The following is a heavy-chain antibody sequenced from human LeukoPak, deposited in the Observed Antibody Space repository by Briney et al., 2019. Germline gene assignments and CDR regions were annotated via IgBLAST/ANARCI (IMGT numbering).Heavy chain of an antibody. D-gene: IGHD1-26*01. Sequence: GGSLRLSCAASGFTFSSYSMNWVRQAPGKGLEWVSSISSSTSYIYYADSVKGRFTISRDNAKNSLYQQMNSLRAEDTAVYYCARSRSGSLAFFGYWGQGTLVTVSS. CDR3: ARSRSGSLAFFGY. CDR2: ISSSTSYI. V-gene: IGHV3-21*01. J-gene: IGHJ4*02. CDR1: GFTFSSYS.